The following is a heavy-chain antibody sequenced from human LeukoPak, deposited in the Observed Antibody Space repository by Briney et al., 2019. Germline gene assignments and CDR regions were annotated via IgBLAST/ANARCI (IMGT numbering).Heavy chain of an antibody. CDR2: IYSGGST. V-gene: IGHV3-53*01. Sequence: PGGSLRLSCAASGFTVSSNYMSWVRQAPGEGLEWVSVIYSGGSTYYADSVKGRFTISRDNSKNTLYLQMNSLRAEDTAVYYCARENNLGDYSRPPGYYYYGMDVWGQGTTVTVSS. D-gene: IGHD1/OR15-1a*01. CDR1: GFTVSSNY. CDR3: ARENNLGDYSRPPGYYYYGMDV. J-gene: IGHJ6*02.